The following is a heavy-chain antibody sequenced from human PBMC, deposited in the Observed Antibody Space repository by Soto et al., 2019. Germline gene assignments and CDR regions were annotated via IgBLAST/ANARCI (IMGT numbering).Heavy chain of an antibody. Sequence: ASVKVSCKASGYTFTGYYMHWVRQAPGQGLEWMGWINPNSGGTNYAQKFQSRVTMTRDTSISTAYMELSRLRSDDTAVYYCAREEDIVVVVAANNWFDPWGQGTLVTVSS. CDR1: GYTFTGYY. CDR2: INPNSGGT. J-gene: IGHJ5*02. D-gene: IGHD2-15*01. V-gene: IGHV1-2*02. CDR3: AREEDIVVVVAANNWFDP.